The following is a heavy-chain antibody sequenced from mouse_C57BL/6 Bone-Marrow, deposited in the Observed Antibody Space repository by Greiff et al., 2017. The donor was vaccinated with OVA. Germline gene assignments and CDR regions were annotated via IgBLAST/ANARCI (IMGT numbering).Heavy chain of an antibody. V-gene: IGHV1-50*01. J-gene: IGHJ2*01. CDR3: ARSYYYGSSYGIDY. CDR1: GYTFTSYW. CDR2: IDPSDSYT. Sequence: VQLQQPGAELVKPGASVKLSCKASGYTFTSYWMQWVKQRPGQGLEWIGEIDPSDSYTNYNQKFKGKATLTVDTSSSTAYMQLSSLTSEDSAVYYCARSYYYGSSYGIDYWGQGTTLTVSS. D-gene: IGHD1-1*01.